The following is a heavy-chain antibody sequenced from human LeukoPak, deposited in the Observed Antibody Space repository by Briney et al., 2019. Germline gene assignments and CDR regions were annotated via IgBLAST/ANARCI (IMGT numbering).Heavy chain of an antibody. CDR2: IYYSGST. CDR1: GGSNSSGGYY. Sequence: SETLSLTCTVSGGSNSSGGYYWSWIRQHPGKGLEWIGYIYYSGSTYYNPSLKSRVTISVDTSKNQFSLKLSSVTAADTAVYYCARLLAYCGGDCYAADYWGQGTLVTVSS. V-gene: IGHV4-31*03. CDR3: ARLLAYCGGDCYAADY. J-gene: IGHJ4*02. D-gene: IGHD2-21*02.